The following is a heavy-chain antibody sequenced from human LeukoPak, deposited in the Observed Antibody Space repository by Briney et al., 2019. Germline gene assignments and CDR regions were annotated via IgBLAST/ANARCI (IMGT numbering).Heavy chain of an antibody. D-gene: IGHD6-19*01. CDR1: GFTFSSYS. CDR2: ISSSSSTI. CDR3: ARGPIAVAAD. V-gene: IGHV3-48*01. Sequence: GGSLRLSCAASGFTFSSYSMNWVRQAPGEGLEWVSYISSSSSTIYYADSVKGRFTISRDNAKNSLYLQMNSLRAEDTAVYYCARGPIAVAADWGQGTLVTVSS. J-gene: IGHJ4*02.